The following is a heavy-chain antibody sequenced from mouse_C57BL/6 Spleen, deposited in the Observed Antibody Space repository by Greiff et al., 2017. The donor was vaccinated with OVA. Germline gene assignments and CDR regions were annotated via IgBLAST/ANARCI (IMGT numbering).Heavy chain of an antibody. CDR2: IWSGGST. D-gene: IGHD2-12*01. CDR3: ATYDGGEYYAMDY. Sequence: QVQLKESGPGLVQPSQSLSITCTVSGFSLTSYGVHWVRQSPGKGLEWLGVIWSGGSTDYNAAFISRLSISKDNSKSQVFFKMNSLQADDTAIYYFATYDGGEYYAMDYWGQGTSVTVSS. V-gene: IGHV2-2*01. J-gene: IGHJ4*01. CDR1: GFSLTSYG.